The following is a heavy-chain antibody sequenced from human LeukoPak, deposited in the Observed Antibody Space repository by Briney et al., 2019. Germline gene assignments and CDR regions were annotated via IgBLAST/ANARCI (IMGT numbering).Heavy chain of an antibody. CDR3: AKDGFDYYDSSGYSYFHY. J-gene: IGHJ4*02. CDR2: ISAGGGSS. V-gene: IGHV3-23*01. Sequence: GGSLRLPYAASGFTLHNHPMSWVRQAPGKGLQWVSGISAGGGSSYYADSVKGRFTISRDNSKNTLYLQMNSLRAEDTAVYYCAKDGFDYYDSSGYSYFHYWGEGALVTVSS. D-gene: IGHD3-22*01. CDR1: GFTLHNHP.